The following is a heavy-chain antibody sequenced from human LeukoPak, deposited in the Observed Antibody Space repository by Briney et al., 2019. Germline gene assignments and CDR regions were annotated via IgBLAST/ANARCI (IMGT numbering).Heavy chain of an antibody. D-gene: IGHD3-22*01. CDR3: AREGSASSGYSFDY. V-gene: IGHV4-61*02. Sequence: SETLSLTCTVSAGSISSGSYYRNWIRQPPGKGLEWIGRIYTSGSTNYNPSLKSRVTISLDTFENQFFLKLSSLTAADTAVYYCAREGSASSGYSFDYWGQGTLVTVSS. CDR2: IYTSGST. CDR1: AGSISSGSYY. J-gene: IGHJ4*02.